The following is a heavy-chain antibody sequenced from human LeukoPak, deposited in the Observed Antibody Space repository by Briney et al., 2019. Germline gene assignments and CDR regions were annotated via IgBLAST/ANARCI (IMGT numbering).Heavy chain of an antibody. CDR2: IYPGDSDT. J-gene: IGHJ6*03. CDR3: ARHVRDSSSSPQDDYYYYYYMDV. Sequence: GESLKISCKGSGYSFTSYWIGWVRQMPGKGLEWMGTIYPGDSDTRYSPSFQGQVTISADKSISTAYLQWSSLKASDTAMYYCARHVRDSSSSPQDDYYYYYYMDVWGKGTTVTVSS. V-gene: IGHV5-51*01. D-gene: IGHD6-6*01. CDR1: GYSFTSYW.